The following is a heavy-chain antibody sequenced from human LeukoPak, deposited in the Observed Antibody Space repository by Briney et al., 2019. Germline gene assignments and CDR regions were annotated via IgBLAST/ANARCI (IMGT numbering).Heavy chain of an antibody. D-gene: IGHD2-8*01. J-gene: IGHJ6*02. CDR1: GGSFSFYY. Sequence: MSSETLSLTGAVYGGSFSFYYWSWIRQPPGKGLEWFGEINHSGSTNYNPSLKSRVTISVDTSKNHFSLKLSSVSSADTAVYYCASSGYCTNGVCLGLSDGGTYYGMDVWGQGTTVTVSS. CDR3: ASSGYCTNGVCLGLSDGGTYYGMDV. V-gene: IGHV4-34*01. CDR2: INHSGST.